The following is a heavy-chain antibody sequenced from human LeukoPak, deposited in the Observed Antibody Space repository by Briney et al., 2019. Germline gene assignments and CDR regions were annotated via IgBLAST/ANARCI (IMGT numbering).Heavy chain of an antibody. CDR3: ARSNNAYFDY. J-gene: IGHJ4*02. CDR1: GFSFSRYD. CDR2: ISSDGSNR. D-gene: IGHD4-11*01. V-gene: IGHV3-30*01. Sequence: GRSLRLSCAASGFSFSRYDMHWVRQAPGKGLEWVAVISSDGSNRYYADSVRGRFTISRDNAKNTVSLQVNSLRGEDTAVYYCARSNNAYFDYWGQGTLVTGSS.